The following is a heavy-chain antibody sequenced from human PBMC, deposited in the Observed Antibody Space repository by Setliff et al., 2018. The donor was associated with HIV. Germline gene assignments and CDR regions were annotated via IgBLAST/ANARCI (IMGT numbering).Heavy chain of an antibody. D-gene: IGHD6-19*01. CDR2: IYYRGST. Sequence: SETLSLTCTVXGGSISSHYWSWIRQPTGEGLVWRGSIYYRGSTNYNPSLKSRVTISXXXSKNRXSLKLSSVTAADTAVYYCASMERGSGFSNRNYXAYWGQGTXXXVSS. V-gene: IGHV4-59*11. CDR1: GGSISSHY. CDR3: ASMERGSGFSNRNYXAY. J-gene: IGHJ4*02.